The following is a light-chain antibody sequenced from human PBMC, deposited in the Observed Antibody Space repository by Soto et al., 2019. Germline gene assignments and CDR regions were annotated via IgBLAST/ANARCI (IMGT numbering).Light chain of an antibody. CDR2: DAS. Sequence: EIVLTQSPATLSLSPVESATLSFRASQSVSSYLAWYQQKPGQAPRLLIYDASNRATGIPARFSGSGSGTDFTLTISSLEPEDFAVYYCQQRSNWPITFGQGTRLEIK. CDR3: QQRSNWPIT. J-gene: IGKJ5*01. V-gene: IGKV3-11*01. CDR1: QSVSSY.